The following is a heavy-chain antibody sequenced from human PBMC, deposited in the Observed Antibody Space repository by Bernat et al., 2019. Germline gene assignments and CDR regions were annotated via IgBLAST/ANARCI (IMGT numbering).Heavy chain of an antibody. Sequence: QVQLVGSGGGVVQPGRSLRLSCAASGFTFSSYGMHWVRQAPGKGLEWVAVIWYDGSNKYYADSVKGRFTISRDNSKNTLYLQMNSLRAEDTAVYYCARDPSHDYDILTGFSNWFDPWGQGTLVTVSS. V-gene: IGHV3-33*01. CDR3: ARDPSHDYDILTGFSNWFDP. J-gene: IGHJ5*02. CDR1: GFTFSSYG. D-gene: IGHD3-9*01. CDR2: IWYDGSNK.